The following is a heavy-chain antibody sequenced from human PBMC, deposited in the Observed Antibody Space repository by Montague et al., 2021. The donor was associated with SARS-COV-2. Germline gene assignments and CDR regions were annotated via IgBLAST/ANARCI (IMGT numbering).Heavy chain of an antibody. CDR1: GDSVSSNSAA. V-gene: IGHV6-1*01. CDR3: ARGIWFGELLTGYYYYGMDV. Sequence: CAISGDSVSSNSAAWNWIRQAPSRGLEWLGRTYYRSKWFNEYAVSVKSRITINPDTSKNQFSLQLNSVTPEDTAMYYCARGIWFGELLTGYYYYGMDVWGQGTTVTVSS. D-gene: IGHD3-10*01. CDR2: TYYRSKWFN. J-gene: IGHJ6*02.